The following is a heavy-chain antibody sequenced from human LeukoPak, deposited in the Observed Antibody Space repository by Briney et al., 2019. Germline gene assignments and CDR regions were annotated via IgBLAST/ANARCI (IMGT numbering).Heavy chain of an antibody. V-gene: IGHV3-21*04. Sequence: PGGSLRLSCAASGFTFSSYSMNWVRQAPGKGLEWVSSISSSSSYIYYADSVKGRFTISRDNSKNTLYLQMNSLRAEDTAVYYCAKGKGGRAAADDYWGQGTLVTVSS. CDR2: ISSSSSYI. CDR1: GFTFSSYS. J-gene: IGHJ4*02. CDR3: AKGKGGRAAADDY. D-gene: IGHD6-13*01.